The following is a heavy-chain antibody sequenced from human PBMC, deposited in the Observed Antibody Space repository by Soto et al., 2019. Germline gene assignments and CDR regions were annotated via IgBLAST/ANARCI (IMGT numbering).Heavy chain of an antibody. CDR3: ARGPYSGYDSAIDY. D-gene: IGHD5-12*01. CDR1: GGTFSSYA. Sequence: SVKVSCKASGGTFSSYAISWVRQAPGQGLEWMGGIIPIFGTANYAQKFQGRVTITADESTSTAYMELSSLRSEDTAVYYCARGPYSGYDSAIDYWGQGTLVTISS. CDR2: IIPIFGTA. V-gene: IGHV1-69*13. J-gene: IGHJ4*02.